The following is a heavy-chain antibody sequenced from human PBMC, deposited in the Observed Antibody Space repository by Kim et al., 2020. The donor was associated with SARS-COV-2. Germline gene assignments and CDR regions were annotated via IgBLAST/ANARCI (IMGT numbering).Heavy chain of an antibody. J-gene: IGHJ4*02. D-gene: IGHD3-10*01. CDR3: ARGREFGLYFDY. CDR2: IYHSGST. CDR1: GGSISSGGYS. Sequence: SETLSLTCAVSGGSISSGGYSWSWIRQPPGKGLEWIGYIYHSGSTYYNPSLKSRVTISVDRSKNQFSLKLSSVTAADTAVYYCARGREFGLYFDYWGQGTLVTVSS. V-gene: IGHV4-30-2*01.